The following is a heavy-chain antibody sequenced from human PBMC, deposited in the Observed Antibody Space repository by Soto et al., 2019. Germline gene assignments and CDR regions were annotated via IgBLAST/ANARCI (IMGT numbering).Heavy chain of an antibody. V-gene: IGHV4-34*01. CDR2: INHSGST. J-gene: IGHJ4*02. D-gene: IGHD3-10*01. Sequence: SETLSLTCAVYGGSFSGYYWSWIRQPPGKGLEWIGEINHSGSTNYNPSLKSRVTISVDTSKNQFSLKLSSVTAADTAVYYCARPGYYGSGSQSPRFDYWGQGTLVTVSS. CDR1: GGSFSGYY. CDR3: ARPGYYGSGSQSPRFDY.